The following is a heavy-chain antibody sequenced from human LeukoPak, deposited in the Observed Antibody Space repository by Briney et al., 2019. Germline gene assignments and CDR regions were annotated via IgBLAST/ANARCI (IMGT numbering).Heavy chain of an antibody. J-gene: IGHJ4*02. CDR1: GFTFNRNA. CDR3: VRRGDASSGWGDHDY. CDR2: IGGSGDKT. V-gene: IGHV3-23*01. D-gene: IGHD6-19*01. Sequence: GGSLRLSCAASGFTFNRNAISWVRQAPGKGLEWVSTIGGSGDKTFYADSVKRRFTISRDNSKNMLHLQMSSLTGEDTALYYCVRRGDASSGWGDHDYWGQGALVTVSS.